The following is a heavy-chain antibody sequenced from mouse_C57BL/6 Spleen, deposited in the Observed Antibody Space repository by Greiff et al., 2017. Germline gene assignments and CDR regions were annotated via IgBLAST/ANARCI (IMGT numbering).Heavy chain of an antibody. CDR2: ISSGGDYI. V-gene: IGHV5-9-1*02. Sequence: EVMLVESGEGLVKPGGSLKLSCAASGFTFSSYAMSWVRQTPEKRLEWVAYISSGGDYIYYADTVKGRFTISRDNARNTLYLQMSSLKSEDTAMYYCTRDRYDYDVDYAMDYWGQGTSVTVSS. CDR3: TRDRYDYDVDYAMDY. J-gene: IGHJ4*01. CDR1: GFTFSSYA. D-gene: IGHD2-4*01.